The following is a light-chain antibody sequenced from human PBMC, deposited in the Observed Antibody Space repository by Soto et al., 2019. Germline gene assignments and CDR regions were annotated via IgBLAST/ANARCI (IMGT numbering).Light chain of an antibody. V-gene: IGLV2-14*01. CDR1: SSDVGGYNY. Sequence: QSALTQPASVSGSPGQSITISCTGTSSDVGGYNYVSWYKQHPGKAPKLMIYDVSNRPSGVSNRFSGSKSGNTASLTISGLQAGDEADYYCSSYTSSSTLYVFGTGTKLTVL. J-gene: IGLJ1*01. CDR3: SSYTSSSTLYV. CDR2: DVS.